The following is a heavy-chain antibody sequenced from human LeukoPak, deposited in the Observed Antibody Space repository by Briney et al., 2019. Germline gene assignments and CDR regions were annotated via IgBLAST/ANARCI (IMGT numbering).Heavy chain of an antibody. CDR3: AKSNGYGLVDI. CDR2: IYYSGNT. CDR1: GGSISNKY. Sequence: PSETLSLTCTVSGGSISNKYWSWLRQPPGKGLEWIGYIYYSGNTNYNPSLKSRVTISLDTSRNQFSLKLNSVTAADTAVYYCAKSNGYGLVDIWGQGTMVTVSS. V-gene: IGHV4-59*12. D-gene: IGHD3-10*01. J-gene: IGHJ3*02.